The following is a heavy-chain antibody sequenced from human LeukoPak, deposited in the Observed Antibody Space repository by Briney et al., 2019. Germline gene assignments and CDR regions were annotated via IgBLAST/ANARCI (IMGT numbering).Heavy chain of an antibody. Sequence: PGGSLRLSCAASGFTFSSYAMSWVRQAPGKGLEWVSAISGSGGSTYYADSVKGRFTISRDNFKNTLYLQMNSLRAEDTAVYYCAKAGSITMIVVVTFFDYWGQGTLVTVSS. V-gene: IGHV3-23*01. CDR3: AKAGSITMIVVVTFFDY. J-gene: IGHJ4*02. CDR1: GFTFSSYA. CDR2: ISGSGGST. D-gene: IGHD3-22*01.